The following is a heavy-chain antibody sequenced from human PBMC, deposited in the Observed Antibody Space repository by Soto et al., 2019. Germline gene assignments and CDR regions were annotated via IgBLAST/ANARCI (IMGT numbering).Heavy chain of an antibody. Sequence: QVQLVQSGAEVKKPGSSVKVSCKASGGTFSSYAISWVRQAPGQGLEWMGGIIPIFGTANYAQKFQGRVTITADKSPITSYMELSILRSEDTAVYYCARSLVSYYYDSSGYYPYFDYWGPGTLVTVSS. V-gene: IGHV1-69*06. D-gene: IGHD3-22*01. J-gene: IGHJ4*02. CDR2: IIPIFGTA. CDR1: GGTFSSYA. CDR3: ARSLVSYYYDSSGYYPYFDY.